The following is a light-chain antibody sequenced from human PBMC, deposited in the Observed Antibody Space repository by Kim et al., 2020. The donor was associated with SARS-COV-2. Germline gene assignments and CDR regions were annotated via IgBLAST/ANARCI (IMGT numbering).Light chain of an antibody. CDR2: GAS. Sequence: EIVLTQSPGTLSLSPGETATLSCRASQSISSAILAWYQQRPGQAPRLLMSGASIRATGIPDRFSGNGSGTDFTLTISRLETDDFAVYYCEQYGTTPLSFGGGTKVDIK. J-gene: IGKJ4*02. V-gene: IGKV3-20*01. CDR3: EQYGTTPLS. CDR1: QSISSAI.